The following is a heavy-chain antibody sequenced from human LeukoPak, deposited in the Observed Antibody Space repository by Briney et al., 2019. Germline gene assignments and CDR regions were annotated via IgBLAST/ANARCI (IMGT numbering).Heavy chain of an antibody. Sequence: GGSLRLSCAASGFTFDDYAMHWVRQAPGKGLEWVSGISWNSGSIGYADSVKGRFTISRDNAKNSLYLQMNSLRAEDTAVYYCARLDSSGYYLDYWGQGTLVTVSS. D-gene: IGHD3-22*01. J-gene: IGHJ4*02. V-gene: IGHV3-9*01. CDR3: ARLDSSGYYLDY. CDR1: GFTFDDYA. CDR2: ISWNSGSI.